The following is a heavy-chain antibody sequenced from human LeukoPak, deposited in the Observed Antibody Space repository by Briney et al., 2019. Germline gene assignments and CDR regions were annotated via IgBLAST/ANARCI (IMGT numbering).Heavy chain of an antibody. J-gene: IGHJ5*01. Sequence: PGRSLRLSCAASGFTFSTYGMHWVRQAPGKGLEWMAVIPYDGSNKYYADSVKGRFTISRDNSKNTLYLQMNSLRADDTAIYYCAKNRIPTAITPDSWGQGTLVTVSS. CDR3: AKNRIPTAITPDS. V-gene: IGHV3-30*18. CDR1: GFTFSTYG. CDR2: IPYDGSNK. D-gene: IGHD2-2*02.